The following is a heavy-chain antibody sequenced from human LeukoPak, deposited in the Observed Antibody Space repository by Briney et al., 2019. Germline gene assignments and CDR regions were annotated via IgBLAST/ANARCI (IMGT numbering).Heavy chain of an antibody. CDR3: ARDLSYDIFFDY. V-gene: IGHV1-18*01. Sequence: ASVKVSCKASGYTFTSYDINWVRQAPGQGLEWMGWISAYNGNTNYAQKLQGRVTMTTDTSTSTAYMELRSLRSDDTAVYYCARDLSYDIFFDYWGQGTLVTVSS. CDR2: ISAYNGNT. D-gene: IGHD3-22*01. CDR1: GYTFTSYD. J-gene: IGHJ4*02.